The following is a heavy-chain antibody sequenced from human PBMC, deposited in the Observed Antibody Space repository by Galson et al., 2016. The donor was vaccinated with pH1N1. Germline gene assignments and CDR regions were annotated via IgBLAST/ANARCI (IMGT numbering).Heavy chain of an antibody. Sequence: SVKVSCKASGYTFTGYFMHWVRQAPGQGLEWMGWINPNNGGTNYAQKFQGRVTLTRDASISTAYMELGRLRSDDTAVYYCARDLYYDTSGYYPLDPWGQGTLVTVSS. D-gene: IGHD3-22*01. J-gene: IGHJ5*02. CDR1: GYTFTGYF. V-gene: IGHV1-2*02. CDR2: INPNNGGT. CDR3: ARDLYYDTSGYYPLDP.